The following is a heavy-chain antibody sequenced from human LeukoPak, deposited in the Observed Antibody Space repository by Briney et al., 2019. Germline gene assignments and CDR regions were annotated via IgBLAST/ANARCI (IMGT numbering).Heavy chain of an antibody. CDR2: ISGSGGST. CDR3: TRELFDFDY. D-gene: IGHD3-10*01. CDR1: GLTFSNHA. V-gene: IGHV3-23*01. J-gene: IGHJ4*02. Sequence: GGSLRLSCAASGLTFSNHAMGWVRQAPGKGLEWISEISGSGGSTYYADSVKGRFTISRDNSKDTLYLQMNSLRAEDTAVYYCTRELFDFDYWGQGTLVTVSS.